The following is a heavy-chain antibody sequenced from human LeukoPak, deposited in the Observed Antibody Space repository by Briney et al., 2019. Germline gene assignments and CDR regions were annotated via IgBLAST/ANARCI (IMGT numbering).Heavy chain of an antibody. V-gene: IGHV4-59*12. CDR1: GGSISSYY. CDR3: AKPTGLEPPGPYRGFDL. Sequence: SETLSLTCTVSGGSISSYYWSWIRQPPGKGLEWIGYIFYSGSTNYNPSLKSRLTISVDTSKNQFSLKLTSVTAADTAIYYCAKPTGLEPPGPYRGFDLWGQGMLVTISS. CDR2: IFYSGST. D-gene: IGHD1-1*01. J-gene: IGHJ5*02.